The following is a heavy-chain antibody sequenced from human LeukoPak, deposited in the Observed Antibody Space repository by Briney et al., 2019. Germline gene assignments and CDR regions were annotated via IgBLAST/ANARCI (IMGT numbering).Heavy chain of an antibody. D-gene: IGHD2-2*01. J-gene: IGHJ4*01. CDR2: IWYDGSNK. CDR3: SKSFYQATAGPNCH. V-gene: IGHV3-30*02. Sequence: GGSLRLSCAASGFTFSSYGMHWVRQAPGKGLEWVAVIWYDGSNKYYADSVKGRFTISRDNSKNTLYLQMNSLRAEDTAVYYRSKSFYQATAGPNCHRGQGNLGNGPS. CDR1: GFTFSSYG.